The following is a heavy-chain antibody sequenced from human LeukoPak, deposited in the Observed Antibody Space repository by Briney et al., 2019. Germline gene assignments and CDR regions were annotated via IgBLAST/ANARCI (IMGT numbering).Heavy chain of an antibody. CDR2: IGLNGYPL. CDR3: ARKDFSSGSFNY. V-gene: IGHV3-11*04. D-gene: IGHD3-22*01. J-gene: IGHJ4*02. Sequence: PGGSLRLSCAVSGFPFNVYYMSWIRQAPGKGLEWISYIGLNGYPLDYADSVKGRFTISRDNANNLLYLDMDSLTAEDTAVYYCARKDFSSGSFNYWGQGSLDTVSS. CDR1: GFPFNVYY.